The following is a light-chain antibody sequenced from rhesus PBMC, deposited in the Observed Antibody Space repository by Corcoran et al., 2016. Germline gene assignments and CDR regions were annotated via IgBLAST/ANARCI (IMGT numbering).Light chain of an antibody. J-gene: IGKJ3*01. V-gene: IGKV1-37*01. CDR3: QQYNSAPIT. CDR1: PGLRSY. Sequence: DIQMTQSPSSLSASVGDTVTITCRASPGLRSYLAWYQPKPGKSPKALKYSASNVESGDPSRFSGSVYVIECTLTLSSRQPQDFASYYCQQYNSAPITFGPGTKLDIK. CDR2: SAS.